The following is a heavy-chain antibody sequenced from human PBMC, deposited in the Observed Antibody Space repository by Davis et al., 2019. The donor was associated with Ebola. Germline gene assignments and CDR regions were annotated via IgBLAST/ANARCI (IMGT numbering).Heavy chain of an antibody. V-gene: IGHV1-18*01. CDR3: ARDEGTGTRGP. CDR1: GYTFSNYG. Sequence: ASVKVSCKASGYTFSNYGISWVRQAPGQGLEWMGWISGYNGDTNYAQKLQGRVTMTTDTSTSTAYMELRSLRSDDTAVYYCARDEGTGTRGPWGQGTLVTVSS. CDR2: ISGYNGDT. D-gene: IGHD1-7*01. J-gene: IGHJ5*02.